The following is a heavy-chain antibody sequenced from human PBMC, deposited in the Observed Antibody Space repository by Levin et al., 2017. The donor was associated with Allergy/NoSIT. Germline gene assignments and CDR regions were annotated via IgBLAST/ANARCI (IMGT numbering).Heavy chain of an antibody. CDR2: IYYSGST. Sequence: SQTLSLTCTVSGGSINNYYWSWLRQPPGKGLEWIGYIYYSGSTNYNPSLKSRVTMSVDMSKNQFSLKLSSVTAADTAVYYCARAKLWFENWGQGTLVTVSS. J-gene: IGHJ5*02. D-gene: IGHD1-26*01. CDR3: ARAKLWFEN. CDR1: GGSINNYY. V-gene: IGHV4-59*01.